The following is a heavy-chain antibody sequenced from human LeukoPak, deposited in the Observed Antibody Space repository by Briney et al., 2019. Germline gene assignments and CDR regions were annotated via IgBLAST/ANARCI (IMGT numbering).Heavy chain of an antibody. D-gene: IGHD6-19*01. V-gene: IGHV6-1*01. CDR2: TYYRSKWYN. CDR1: GDSVSSNNAA. CDR3: ARGAVEQWLSYMDV. Sequence: SQTLSLTCAISGDSVSSNNAAWNWIKQSPSRGLEWLARTYYRSKWYNDYAVSVKSRITINPDTSKNQFSLQLNSVTPEDTAVYYCARGAVEQWLSYMDVWGKGTTVTVSS. J-gene: IGHJ6*03.